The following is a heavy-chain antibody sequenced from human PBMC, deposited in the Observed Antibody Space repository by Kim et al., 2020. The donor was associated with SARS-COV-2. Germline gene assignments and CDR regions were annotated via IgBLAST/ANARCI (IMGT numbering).Heavy chain of an antibody. D-gene: IGHD3-22*01. J-gene: IGHJ2*01. V-gene: IGHV4-59*01. CDR2: IYYSGIT. Sequence: SETLSLTCTVSGGSISSYYWSWIRQPPGKGLEWIGYIYYSGITNYNPSLKSRVTISVDTSKNQFSLKLSSVTAADTAVYYCARDTYYYDSSGYYPLFRYFDLWGRGTLVTVSS. CDR1: GGSISSYY. CDR3: ARDTYYYDSSGYYPLFRYFDL.